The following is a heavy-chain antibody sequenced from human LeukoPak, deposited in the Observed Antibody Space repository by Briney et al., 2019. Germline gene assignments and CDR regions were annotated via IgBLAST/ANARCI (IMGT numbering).Heavy chain of an antibody. D-gene: IGHD6-13*01. J-gene: IGHJ4*02. CDR1: GFTFSSYS. CDR2: ISSSSSYI. V-gene: IGHV3-21*01. CDR3: ARDDPHASPAAGPGDVGY. Sequence: PGGSLRLSCAASGFTFSSYSMNWVRQAPGKGLEWVSSISSSSSYIYYADSVKGRFTISRDNAKNSLYLQMNSLRAEDTAVYYCARDDPHASPAAGPGDVGYWGQGTLVTVSS.